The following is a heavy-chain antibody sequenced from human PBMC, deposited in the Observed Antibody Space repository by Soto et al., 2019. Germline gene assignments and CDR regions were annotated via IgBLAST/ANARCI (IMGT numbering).Heavy chain of an antibody. V-gene: IGHV5-51*01. CDR1: GYSFTSYW. D-gene: IGHD1-26*01. CDR2: IYPGDSDT. J-gene: IGHJ4*02. Sequence: PGESLKISCKGSGYSFTSYWIAWVRQMPGKGLEWMGIIYPGDSDTRYSPSFQGQVTISADKSISTAYLQWSGLKASDTAMYYCATHRYSGSPSLDYWGQGTLVTVSS. CDR3: ATHRYSGSPSLDY.